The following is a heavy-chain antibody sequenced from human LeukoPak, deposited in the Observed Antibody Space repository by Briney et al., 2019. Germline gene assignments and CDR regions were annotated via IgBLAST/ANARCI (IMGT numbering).Heavy chain of an antibody. D-gene: IGHD3-10*01. J-gene: IGHJ5*02. CDR3: ARVFGST. CDR2: IYYSGST. V-gene: IGHV4-61*01. Sequence: SETLSLTCTVSGGSVSSGNYYWRWLRQPPGKGLEWIGYIYYSGSTNYNPSLKSRVTISVDTSKNQFSLKLSSVTAADTAVYYCARVFGSTWGQGTLVTVSS. CDR1: GGSVSSGNYY.